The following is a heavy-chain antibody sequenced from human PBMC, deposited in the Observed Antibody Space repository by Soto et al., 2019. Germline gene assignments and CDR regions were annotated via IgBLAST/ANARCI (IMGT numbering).Heavy chain of an antibody. CDR1: GFTFSSYS. Sequence: GGSLRLSCAASGFTFSSYSMNWVRQAPGKGLEWVSSISSSSSYIYYADSVKGRFTISRDNAKNSLYLQMNSLRAEDTAVYYCAREAASSRPGTLYYYYMDVWGKGTTVTVSS. V-gene: IGHV3-21*01. CDR3: AREAASSRPGTLYYYYMDV. CDR2: ISSSSSYI. D-gene: IGHD2-15*01. J-gene: IGHJ6*03.